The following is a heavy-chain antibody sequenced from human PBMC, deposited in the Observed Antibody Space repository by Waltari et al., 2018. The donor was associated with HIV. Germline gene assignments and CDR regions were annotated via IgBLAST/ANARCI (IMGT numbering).Heavy chain of an antibody. V-gene: IGHV1-3*01. J-gene: IGHJ4*02. D-gene: IGHD3-3*01. CDR1: GYTFTSYA. Sequence: QVQLVQSGAEVKKPGASVKVSCKASGYTFTSYAMHWVRQAPGQRLEWMGWINAGNGNTKYSQKFQGRVTITRDTSASTAYMELSSLRSEDTAVYYCARKAGNFWSGQGHPFDYWGQGTLVTVSS. CDR3: ARKAGNFWSGQGHPFDY. CDR2: INAGNGNT.